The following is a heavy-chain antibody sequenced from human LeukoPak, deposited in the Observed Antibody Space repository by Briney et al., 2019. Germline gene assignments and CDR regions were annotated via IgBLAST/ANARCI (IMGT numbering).Heavy chain of an antibody. J-gene: IGHJ3*02. CDR1: GGSISSYY. Sequence: SETLSPTCTVSGGSISSYYWSWIRQPPGKGLEWIGYIYYSGSSNYNPSLKSRVTISVDTSKNQFSLKLSSVTAADTAVYYCARGRMEDILTGYRPGAFDIWGQGTMVTVSS. CDR3: ARGRMEDILTGYRPGAFDI. D-gene: IGHD3-9*01. CDR2: IYYSGSS. V-gene: IGHV4-59*01.